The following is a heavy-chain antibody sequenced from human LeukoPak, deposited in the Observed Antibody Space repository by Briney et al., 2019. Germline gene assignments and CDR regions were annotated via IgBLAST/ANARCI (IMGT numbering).Heavy chain of an antibody. D-gene: IGHD3-22*01. J-gene: IGHJ4*02. CDR3: AKVLDYYDSSGYFIDY. CDR2: ISGDGGST. Sequence: GGSLRLSCAASLFTFDDYAMHWVRQAPGKGLEWVSLISGDGGSTYYADSVKGRFTISRDNSKNSLYLQMNSLRTEDTALYYCAKVLDYYDSSGYFIDYWGQGTLVTVSS. CDR1: LFTFDDYA. V-gene: IGHV3-43*02.